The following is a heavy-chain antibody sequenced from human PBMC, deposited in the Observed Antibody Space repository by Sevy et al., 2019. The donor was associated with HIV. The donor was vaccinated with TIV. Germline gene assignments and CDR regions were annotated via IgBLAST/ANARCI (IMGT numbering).Heavy chain of an antibody. CDR1: GFICSNYW. J-gene: IGHJ6*02. CDR3: AWGAWYAI. V-gene: IGHV3-7*04. CDR2: IKQDGSEK. D-gene: IGHD6-19*01. Sequence: GSLRLSCAASGFICSNYWMSWVRQAPGKGLEGVANIKQDGSEKYYVDSVRGRFTLSRDNAKNSLYLQMNSLRVEDTAVYYCAWGAWYAIWGQGTTVTVSS.